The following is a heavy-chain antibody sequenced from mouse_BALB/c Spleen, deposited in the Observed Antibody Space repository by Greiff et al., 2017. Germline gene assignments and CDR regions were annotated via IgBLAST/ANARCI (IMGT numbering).Heavy chain of an antibody. CDR2: IYPGSGST. CDR1: GYTFTSYW. Sequence: LQQPGSELVRPGASVKLSCKASGYTFTSYWMHWVKQRHGQGLEWIGNIYPGSGSTNYDEKFKSKGTLTVDTSSSTAYMHLSSLTSEDSAVYYCTRGGSSYWYFDVWGAGTTVTVSS. CDR3: TRGGSSYWYFDV. J-gene: IGHJ1*01. D-gene: IGHD1-1*01. V-gene: IGHV1S22*01.